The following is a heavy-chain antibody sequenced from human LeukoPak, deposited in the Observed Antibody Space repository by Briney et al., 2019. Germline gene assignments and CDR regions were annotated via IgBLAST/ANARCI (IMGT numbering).Heavy chain of an antibody. Sequence: GGSLRLSCAASGFTFSSYWMSWVRQAPGKGLEWVSGINWNGGSTGYADSVKGRFTISRDDAKSSLYLQMDSLRAEDTAVYYCASSGVKSVTTHGPWGQGTLVTVSS. CDR2: INWNGGST. D-gene: IGHD4-17*01. CDR1: GFTFSSYW. V-gene: IGHV3-20*04. J-gene: IGHJ5*02. CDR3: ASSGVKSVTTHGP.